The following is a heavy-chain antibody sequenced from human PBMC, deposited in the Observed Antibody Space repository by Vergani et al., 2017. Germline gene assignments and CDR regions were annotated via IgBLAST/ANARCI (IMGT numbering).Heavy chain of an antibody. V-gene: IGHV4-31*03. CDR1: GGPISSGGYY. J-gene: IGHJ3*02. D-gene: IGHD1-7*01. CDR3: AMNYDRGVGAFDI. Sequence: QVQLQESGPGLVKPSQTLALTCTVSGGPISSGGYYWSWIRQHPGKGLEWIGYIYYSGSTYYNPSLKSRVTISVDTSKNQFSLKLSSVTAADTAVYYCAMNYDRGVGAFDIWGQGTMVTVSS. CDR2: IYYSGST.